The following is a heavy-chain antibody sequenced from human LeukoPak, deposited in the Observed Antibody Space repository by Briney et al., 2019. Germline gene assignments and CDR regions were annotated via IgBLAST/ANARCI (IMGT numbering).Heavy chain of an antibody. CDR3: ARAPSSDRSGDGQPNLGLLDP. CDR2: FHRGRI. D-gene: IGHD7-27*01. CDR1: GYPIGLDYY. V-gene: IGHV4-38-2*02. J-gene: IGHJ5*02. Sequence: PSETLSLTCKVSGYPIGLDYYWVWIRQAPGRGLQWIGGFHRGRIQYNSALKSRVTISIDSSKNQFSLRMWPVAAADTAFYFCARAPSSDRSGDGQPNLGLLDPLGQGALVTVSS.